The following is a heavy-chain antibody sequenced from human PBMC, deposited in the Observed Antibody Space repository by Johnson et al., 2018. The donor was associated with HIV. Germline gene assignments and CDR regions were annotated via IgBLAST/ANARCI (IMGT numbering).Heavy chain of an antibody. CDR3: VRGSLTDDSFAA. D-gene: IGHD1-1*01. CDR2: ISFDGTNK. Sequence: QVQLVESGGGLIQPGGSLRLSCAASGFIVSNNYMSWVRQAPGKGLEWVAVISFDGTNKHYGDSVRGRFTISRDNAKNTLSLQMNSLTSEDTALYYCVRGSLTDDSFAAWGQGTMVLVSS. V-gene: IGHV3-30*03. CDR1: GFIVSNNY. J-gene: IGHJ3*01.